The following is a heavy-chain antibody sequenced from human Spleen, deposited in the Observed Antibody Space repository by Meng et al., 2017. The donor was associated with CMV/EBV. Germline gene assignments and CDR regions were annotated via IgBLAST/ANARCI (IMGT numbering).Heavy chain of an antibody. CDR1: GGSISRSSFY. J-gene: IGHJ4*02. CDR2: IYYSGST. D-gene: IGHD4-11*01. Sequence: SETLSLTCSVSGGSISRSSFYWGWSRQPPGKGLEWIGSIYYSGSTYYKPSLKSRVTISLDRSKNQFSLKLSSVTAADTAVYYCAIYSNLDGFDYWGQETLVTVSS. CDR3: AIYSNLDGFDY. V-gene: IGHV4-39*07.